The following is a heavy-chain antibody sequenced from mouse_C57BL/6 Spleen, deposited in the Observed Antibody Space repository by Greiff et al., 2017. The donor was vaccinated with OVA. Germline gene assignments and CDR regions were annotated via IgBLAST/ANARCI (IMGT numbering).Heavy chain of an antibody. D-gene: IGHD4-1*01. CDR3: ARKTGTGWFAY. CDR2: ISSGSSTI. V-gene: IGHV5-17*01. CDR1: GFTFSDYG. J-gene: IGHJ3*01. Sequence: EVKLVESGGGLVKPGGSLKLSCAASGFTFSDYGMHWVRQAPEKGLERVAYISSGSSTIYYADTVKGRFTISRDNAKNTLCLQMTSLRSEDTAMYYCARKTGTGWFAYWGQGTLVTVSA.